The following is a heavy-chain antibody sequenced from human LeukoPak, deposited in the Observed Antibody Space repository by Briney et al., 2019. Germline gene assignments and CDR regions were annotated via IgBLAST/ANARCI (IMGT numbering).Heavy chain of an antibody. J-gene: IGHJ3*02. V-gene: IGHV3-74*01. Sequence: GGSLRLSCAASGFTFSSYWMHWVRQAPGKGLVWVSRINSDGSSTSYADSVKGRFTISRDNAKNTLYLQMNSLRAEDTAVYYCARGRHCTNGVCYSNDAFDIWGQGTMVTVSS. CDR2: INSDGSST. CDR1: GFTFSSYW. CDR3: ARGRHCTNGVCYSNDAFDI. D-gene: IGHD2-8*01.